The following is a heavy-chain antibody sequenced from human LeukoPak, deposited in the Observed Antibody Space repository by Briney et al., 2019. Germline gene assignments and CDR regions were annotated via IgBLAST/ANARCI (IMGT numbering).Heavy chain of an antibody. Sequence: SETLSLTCTVSGGSISRYYWSWIRQPPGKGLEWIEYKDYSGSTNYNRSLKSRVTISVDTSKNQFSLKLSSVTAADTAVYYCARVYYSSSYDYWYFDLWGRGTLVTVSS. V-gene: IGHV4-59*01. CDR1: GGSISRYY. D-gene: IGHD6-13*01. J-gene: IGHJ2*01. CDR3: ARVYYSSSYDYWYFDL. CDR2: KDYSGST.